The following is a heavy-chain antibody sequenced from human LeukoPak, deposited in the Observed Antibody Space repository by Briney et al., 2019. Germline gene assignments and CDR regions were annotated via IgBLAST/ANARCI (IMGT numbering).Heavy chain of an antibody. CDR2: IYYNGRT. Sequence: SQTLSLTCTVSGGSISSGGYYWSWIRQLPGKGLEWIGNIYYNGRTYYSPSLKSRGTISVDTSNNQFSLRLSSVTAADTAVYYCARITDRTIFGEIMHGFDIWGQGTPVTVSS. CDR1: GGSISSGGYY. V-gene: IGHV4-30-2*03. D-gene: IGHD3-3*01. J-gene: IGHJ3*02. CDR3: ARITDRTIFGEIMHGFDI.